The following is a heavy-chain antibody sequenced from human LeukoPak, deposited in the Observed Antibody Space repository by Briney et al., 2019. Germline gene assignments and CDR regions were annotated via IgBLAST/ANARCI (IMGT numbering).Heavy chain of an antibody. CDR1: GYSISSGYY. J-gene: IGHJ4*02. D-gene: IGHD4-11*01. Sequence: SETLSLTCTVSGYSISSGYYWGWIRQPPGKGLEWIGSIYHSGSTYYNPSLKSRVTISVDTSKNQFSLKLSSVTAADRAVYYCVRLVDSNWYHEVLLGRDYWGQGTLVTVSS. CDR2: IYHSGST. V-gene: IGHV4-38-2*02. CDR3: VRLVDSNWYHEVLLGRDY.